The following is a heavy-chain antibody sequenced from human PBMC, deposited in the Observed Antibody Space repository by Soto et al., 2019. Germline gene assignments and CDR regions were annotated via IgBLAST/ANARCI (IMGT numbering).Heavy chain of an antibody. CDR1: GFSLTTSGAG. J-gene: IGHJ4*02. CDR3: AHRYGGNYYRWDFDF. D-gene: IGHD1-26*01. CDR2: VSWKDDK. V-gene: IGHV2-5*01. Sequence: QITLEESGHTLVKPTQTLTLTCSFSGFSLTTSGAGVGWLRQSPGKALEWLALVSWKDDKRYNPGLESRLTITKDTSKNQVVLTMTTMDPVDTGTYYCAHRYGGNYYRWDFDFWGQGTLVTVSS.